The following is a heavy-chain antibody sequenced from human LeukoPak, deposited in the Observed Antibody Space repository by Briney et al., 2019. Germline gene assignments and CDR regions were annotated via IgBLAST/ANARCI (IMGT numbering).Heavy chain of an antibody. V-gene: IGHV1-18*04. J-gene: IGHJ5*02. CDR2: ISAYNGNT. D-gene: IGHD6-13*01. CDR1: GYTFTGYY. CDR3: ARDRAAAGPGGWFDP. Sequence: ASVKVSCKASGYTFTGYYMHWVRQAPGQGLEWMGWISAYNGNTNYAQKLQGRVTMTTDTSTSTAYMELRSLRSDDTAVYYCARDRAAAGPGGWFDPWGQGTLVTVSS.